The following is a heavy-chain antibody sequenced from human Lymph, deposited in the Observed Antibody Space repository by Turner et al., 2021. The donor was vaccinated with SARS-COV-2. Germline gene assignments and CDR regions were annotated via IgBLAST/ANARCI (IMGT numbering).Heavy chain of an antibody. D-gene: IGHD3-22*01. V-gene: IGHV3-21*01. CDR3: ARGTYYYDSSVYSGTNWFDP. CDR2: ISSSSTYI. J-gene: IGHJ5*02. CDR1: GFTFSSYS. Sequence: EVQLVESGGGLVKPGWSLRLSCAASGFTFSSYSMNWVRQAPGKGLEWVSSISSSSTYIYYADSLKGRFTISRDNAKNSLYLQMNSLRAEDTAVYYCARGTYYYDSSVYSGTNWFDPWGQGTLVTVSS.